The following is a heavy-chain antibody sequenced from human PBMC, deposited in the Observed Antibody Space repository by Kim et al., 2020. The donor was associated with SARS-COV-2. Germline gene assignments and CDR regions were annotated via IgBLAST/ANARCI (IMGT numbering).Heavy chain of an antibody. Sequence: GGSLRLSCAASGFTFSSYWMHWVRQAPGKGLVWVSRINSDGSSTSYADSVKGRFTISRDNAKNTLYLQMNSLRAEDTAVYYCARGAPGYYDFWSGNQGYWGQGTLVTVSS. CDR2: INSDGSST. CDR1: GFTFSSYW. V-gene: IGHV3-74*01. J-gene: IGHJ4*02. CDR3: ARGAPGYYDFWSGNQGY. D-gene: IGHD3-3*01.